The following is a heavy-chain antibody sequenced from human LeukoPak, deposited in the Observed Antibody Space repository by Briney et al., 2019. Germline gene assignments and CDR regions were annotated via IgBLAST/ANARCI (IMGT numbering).Heavy chain of an antibody. D-gene: IGHD3-22*01. CDR1: GGTFSSYA. CDR2: IIPIFGTA. J-gene: IGHJ4*02. Sequence: ASVKVSCKASGGTFSSYAISWVRQAPGQGLEWMGGIIPIFGTANYAQKFQGRVTITADESTSTAYMELSSLRSEDTAVYYCARDGHRMYYYATSDYRFDYWGQGTLVTVSS. CDR3: ARDGHRMYYYATSDYRFDY. V-gene: IGHV1-69*13.